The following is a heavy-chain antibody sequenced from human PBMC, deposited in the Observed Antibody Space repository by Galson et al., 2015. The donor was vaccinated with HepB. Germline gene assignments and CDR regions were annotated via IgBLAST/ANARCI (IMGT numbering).Heavy chain of an antibody. CDR2: IDPSDSYT. Sequence: QSGAEVKKPGESLRISCKGSGYSFTSYWISWVRQMPGKGLEWMGRIDPSDSYTNYSPSFQGHVTISADKSISTAYLQWGSLKASNTAMYYCARRPYYYDSSGYYQGLAFDIWGQGTMVTVSS. CDR3: ARRPYYYDSSGYYQGLAFDI. J-gene: IGHJ3*02. D-gene: IGHD3-22*01. CDR1: GYSFTSYW. V-gene: IGHV5-10-1*01.